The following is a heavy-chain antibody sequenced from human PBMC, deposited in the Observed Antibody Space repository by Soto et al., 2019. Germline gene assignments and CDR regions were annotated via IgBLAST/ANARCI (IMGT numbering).Heavy chain of an antibody. CDR1: GYPVTAYY. J-gene: IGHJ3*02. D-gene: IGHD3-3*01. CDR3: ARAGAVGVAGSAAFDM. CDR2: INPATGAA. Sequence: QLHLVQSGAVVKKPGASVTVSCSASGYPVTAYYMHWVRQAPGRGLEWMGGINPATGAAKYTQTSPGRVTMARSTPTSTVFVVLCCATAGDTAVFYCARAGAVGVAGSAAFDMWGQGTLVTVSS. V-gene: IGHV1-2*02.